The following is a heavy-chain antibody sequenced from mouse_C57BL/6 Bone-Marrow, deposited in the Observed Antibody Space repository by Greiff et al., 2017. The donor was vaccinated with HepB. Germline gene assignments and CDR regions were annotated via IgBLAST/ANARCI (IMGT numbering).Heavy chain of an antibody. Sequence: QVQLQQPGAELVKPGASVKLSCKASGYTFTSYWMHWVKQRPGQGLEWIGMIHPNSGSTNYNEKFKSKATLTVDKSSSTAYMQLSSLTSEDSAVYYCARGLRLPCYYAMDYWGQGTSVTVSS. D-gene: IGHD3-2*02. CDR2: IHPNSGST. J-gene: IGHJ4*01. V-gene: IGHV1-64*01. CDR3: ARGLRLPCYYAMDY. CDR1: GYTFTSYW.